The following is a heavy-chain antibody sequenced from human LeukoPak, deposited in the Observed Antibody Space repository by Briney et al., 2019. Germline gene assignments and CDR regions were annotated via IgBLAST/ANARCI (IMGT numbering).Heavy chain of an antibody. D-gene: IGHD3-10*01. CDR1: GGSFSGFY. V-gene: IGHV4-34*01. J-gene: IGHJ6*02. CDR3: AREAGYYYGSGSYYPGKYYYYYYGMDV. CDR2: SNHSGST. Sequence: PSETLSLTCAVYGGSFSGFYWSWIRQPPGKGLEWIGESNHSGSTNYNPSLKSRVTISVDTSKNQFSLKLSSVTAADTAVYYCAREAGYYYGSGSYYPGKYYYYYYGMDVWGQGTTVTVSS.